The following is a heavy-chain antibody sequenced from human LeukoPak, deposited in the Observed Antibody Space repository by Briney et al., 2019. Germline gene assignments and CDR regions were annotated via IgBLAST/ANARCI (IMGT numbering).Heavy chain of an antibody. D-gene: IGHD5-24*01. J-gene: IGHJ5*02. CDR1: GGSFSSYY. V-gene: IGHV4-34*01. CDR3: ARGRGRWLHRNWFDH. Sequence: SETLSLTCAVYGGSFSSYYWSWIRQPPGKGLEWIGEINHSGSTNYNPSLKSRVTISVDTSKNQFSLKLSSVTAADTAVYYCARGRGRWLHRNWFDHWGQGTLVTVSS. CDR2: INHSGST.